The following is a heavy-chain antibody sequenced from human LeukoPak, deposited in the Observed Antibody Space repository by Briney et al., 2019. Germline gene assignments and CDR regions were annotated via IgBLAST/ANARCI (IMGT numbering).Heavy chain of an antibody. CDR2: IRHSGVDS. J-gene: IGHJ4*02. V-gene: IGHV3-23*01. Sequence: PGGSLRLSCAASRFSFSDYTMSWVRQLPGKGLEWVSGIRHSGVDSSYAGSVKGRFTISRDNSKNMLYLQMNSLRDDDTGVYYCARDRRATPMYFFDFWGQGTPVTVSS. CDR3: ARDRRATPMYFFDF. CDR1: RFSFSDYT. D-gene: IGHD2-15*01.